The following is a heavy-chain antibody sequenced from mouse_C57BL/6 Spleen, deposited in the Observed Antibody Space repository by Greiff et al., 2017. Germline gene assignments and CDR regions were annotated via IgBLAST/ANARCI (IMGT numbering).Heavy chain of an antibody. CDR1: GYSFTGYF. CDR2: INPYNGDT. J-gene: IGHJ4*01. V-gene: IGHV1-20*01. D-gene: IGHD1-1*01. Sequence: EVQLQQSGPELVKPGDSVKISCKASGYSFTGYFMNWVMQSHGKSLEWIGRINPYNGDTFYNQKFKGKATLTVDKSSCTAHMELRSLTSEDSAVYYCARNYGSSYDYAMDYWGQGTSVTVSS. CDR3: ARNYGSSYDYAMDY.